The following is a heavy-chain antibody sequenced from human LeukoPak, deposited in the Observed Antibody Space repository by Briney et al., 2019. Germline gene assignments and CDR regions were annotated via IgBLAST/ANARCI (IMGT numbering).Heavy chain of an antibody. Sequence: GASVKVSCKASGYTFTSYGISWVRQAPGQGLEWMGWISAYNGNTNYAQKLQGRVTMTTDTSTSTAYMELRSLRSDDTAVYYCARDYYDSSGYSHDAFGIWGQGTMVTVSS. D-gene: IGHD3-22*01. V-gene: IGHV1-18*01. CDR3: ARDYYDSSGYSHDAFGI. J-gene: IGHJ3*02. CDR1: GYTFTSYG. CDR2: ISAYNGNT.